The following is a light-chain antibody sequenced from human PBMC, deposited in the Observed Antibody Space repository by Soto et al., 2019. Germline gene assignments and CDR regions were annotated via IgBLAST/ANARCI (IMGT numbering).Light chain of an antibody. CDR2: MAS. J-gene: IGKJ2*01. V-gene: IGKV1-5*03. Sequence: DVQMTQSPSTLSASIGDTVTITCRASQTIVTWLAWYQQKPGRPPKLLIYMASILESGVPSRFSGRGSGTEFTLTISCLQPDDLGTYYCQQYNSYPKTFGEGTKRDI. CDR3: QQYNSYPKT. CDR1: QTIVTW.